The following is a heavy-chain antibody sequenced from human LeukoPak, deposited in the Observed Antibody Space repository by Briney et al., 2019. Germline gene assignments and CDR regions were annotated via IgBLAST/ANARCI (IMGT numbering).Heavy chain of an antibody. J-gene: IGHJ4*02. CDR3: ARDLSGYGNFDY. V-gene: IGHV1-2*02. Sequence: ASAKVSCKASGYTFTGYYMHWVRQAPGQGLEWMGWINPNSGGTNYAQKFQGRVTMTRDTSISTAYMELSRLRSDDTAVYYCARDLSGYGNFDYWGQGTLVTVSS. D-gene: IGHD5-12*01. CDR2: INPNSGGT. CDR1: GYTFTGYY.